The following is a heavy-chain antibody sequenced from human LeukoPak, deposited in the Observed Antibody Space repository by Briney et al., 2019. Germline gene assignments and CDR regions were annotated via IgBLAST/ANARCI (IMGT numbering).Heavy chain of an antibody. CDR1: GGSFSGYY. CDR2: INHSGST. D-gene: IGHD6-19*01. Sequence: PSETLSLTCAVYGGSFSGYYWSWIRQPPGKGLEWIGEINHSGSTNYNPSLKSRVTISVDTSKNQFSLKLSSVTVADTAVYYCARRGGSSGWYYYYMDVWGKGTTVTISS. J-gene: IGHJ6*03. CDR3: ARRGGSSGWYYYYMDV. V-gene: IGHV4-34*01.